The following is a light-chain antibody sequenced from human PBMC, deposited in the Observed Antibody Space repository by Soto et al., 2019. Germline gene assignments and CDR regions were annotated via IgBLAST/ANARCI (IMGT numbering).Light chain of an antibody. CDR3: QQYYSYPQT. J-gene: IGKJ1*01. V-gene: IGKV1-8*01. Sequence: TQSPATLSLSPGERATLSCRASQGVSSYLAWYQQKPGKAPKLLIYAASTLQSGVPSRFSGSGSGTDFTLTISCLQSEDFATYYCQQYYSYPQTFGQGTKVEIK. CDR1: QGVSSY. CDR2: AAS.